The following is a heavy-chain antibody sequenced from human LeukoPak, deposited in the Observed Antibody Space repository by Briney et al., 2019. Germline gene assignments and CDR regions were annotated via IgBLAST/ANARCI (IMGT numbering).Heavy chain of an antibody. D-gene: IGHD3-22*01. CDR3: AKDRAYYSDSSGYYLVRAYDY. CDR2: ISGSGGST. CDR1: GFTFSSYE. J-gene: IGHJ4*02. V-gene: IGHV3-23*01. Sequence: GGSLRLSCAASGFTFSSYEMNWVRQAPGKGLEWVSAISGSGGSTYYADSVKGRFTISRDNSKNTLYLQMNSLRAEDTAVYYCAKDRAYYSDSSGYYLVRAYDYWGQGTLVTVSS.